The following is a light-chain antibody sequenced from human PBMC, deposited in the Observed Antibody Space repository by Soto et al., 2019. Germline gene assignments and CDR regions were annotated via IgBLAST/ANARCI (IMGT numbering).Light chain of an antibody. CDR1: QSISSW. CDR3: QHYNTYPWT. J-gene: IGKJ1*01. CDR2: KAS. Sequence: DIQMTQSPSILSASVGDRVTITCRASQSISSWLAWYQQKPGKAPNLLIHKASHLESGVPSRFSGSGSGTEFTLTISSLQPGDFETYYCQHYNTYPWTFGQGTKV. V-gene: IGKV1-5*03.